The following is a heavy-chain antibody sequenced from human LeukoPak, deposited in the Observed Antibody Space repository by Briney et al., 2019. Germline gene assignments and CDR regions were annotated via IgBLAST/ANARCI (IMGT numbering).Heavy chain of an antibody. CDR3: ATMPPSGAHNSLDH. D-gene: IGHD2-2*01. CDR1: GFTFSDYS. J-gene: IGHJ4*02. CDR2: ISSSSSYI. V-gene: IGHV3-21*05. Sequence: GGSLRLSCAVSGFTFSDYSMNWVRQAPGKGLEWVSYISSSSSYIYYADSVKGRFTISRDNAKNSLYLQMNSLGAEDTAVYYCATMPPSGAHNSLDHWGQGTLVTVSS.